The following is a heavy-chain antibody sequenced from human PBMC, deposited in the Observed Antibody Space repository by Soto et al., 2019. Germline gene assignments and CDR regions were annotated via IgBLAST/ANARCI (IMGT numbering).Heavy chain of an antibody. CDR1: GGSISSYY. CDR2: IYYSGST. CDR3: ATAEPSSYGLYYYYYYYMDV. Sequence: SETLSLTCTVSGGSISSYYWSWIRQPPGKGLEWIGYIYYSGSTNYNPSLKSRVTISVDTSKNQFSLKLSSVTAADTAVYYCATAEPSSYGLYYYYYYYMDVWGKGTTVTVSS. V-gene: IGHV4-59*01. D-gene: IGHD5-18*01. J-gene: IGHJ6*03.